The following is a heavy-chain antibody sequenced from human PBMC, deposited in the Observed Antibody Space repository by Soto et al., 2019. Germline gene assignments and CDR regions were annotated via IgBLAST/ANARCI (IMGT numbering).Heavy chain of an antibody. V-gene: IGHV6-1*01. D-gene: IGHD1-26*01. CDR1: GDSVSGNSVT. CDR2: TYYRSKWYS. J-gene: IGHJ5*02. Sequence: SETLSLTCAISGDSVSGNSVTWNWIRQSPSRGLEWLGRTYYRSKWYSDYAVSVKSRVTMTTDTSTSTAYMELRSLRSDDTAVYYCARVVGALGHWFDPWGQGTLVTVSS. CDR3: ARVVGALGHWFDP.